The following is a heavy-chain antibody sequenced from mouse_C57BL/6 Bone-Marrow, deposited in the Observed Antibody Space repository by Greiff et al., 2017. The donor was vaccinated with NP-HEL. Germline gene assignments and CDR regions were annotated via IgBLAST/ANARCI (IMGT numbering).Heavy chain of an antibody. Sequence: EVQLVESGGGLVKPGGSLKLSCAASGFTFSDYGMHWVRQAPEKGLEWVAYISSGSSTIYYADTVQGRFTISRDNAKNTLFLQMTSLRSEDTAMYYCARPLLLWYMDYWGQGTSVTVSS. J-gene: IGHJ4*01. CDR2: ISSGSSTI. CDR3: ARPLLLWYMDY. CDR1: GFTFSDYG. V-gene: IGHV5-17*01. D-gene: IGHD2-1*01.